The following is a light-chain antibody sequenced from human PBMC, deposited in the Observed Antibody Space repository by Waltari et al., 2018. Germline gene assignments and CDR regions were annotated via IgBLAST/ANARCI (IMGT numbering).Light chain of an antibody. CDR2: SNT. V-gene: IGLV1-40*01. Sequence: VLTQPPSVSGAPGQRVTISCTGSTTNIGAGHDVHWYQSLPGTAPKLLIYSNTPRPSGVPDRFSGSRSGSSASLAITGLQTEDEATYYWQSYGSAHVMFGGGTQLTVL. CDR1: TTNIGAGHD. CDR3: QSYGSAHVM. J-gene: IGLJ3*02.